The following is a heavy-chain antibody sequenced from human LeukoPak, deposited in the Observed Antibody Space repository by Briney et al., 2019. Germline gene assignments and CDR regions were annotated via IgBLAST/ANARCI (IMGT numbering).Heavy chain of an antibody. J-gene: IGHJ4*02. Sequence: SGTLSLTCAVSGGSISSSSYYWGWIRQPPGKGLEWIGSIYYSGSTYYNPSLKSRVTISVDTSKNQFSLKLSSVTAADTAVYYCARDVHYYDSSGYYPFDYWGQGTLVTVSS. D-gene: IGHD3-22*01. CDR2: IYYSGST. V-gene: IGHV4-39*07. CDR1: GGSISSSSYY. CDR3: ARDVHYYDSSGYYPFDY.